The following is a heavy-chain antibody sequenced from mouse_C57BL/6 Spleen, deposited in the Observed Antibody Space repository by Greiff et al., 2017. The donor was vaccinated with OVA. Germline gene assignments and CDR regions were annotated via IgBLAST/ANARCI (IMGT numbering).Heavy chain of an antibody. D-gene: IGHD2-2*01. CDR3: ARHYYGYDNAMDD. Sequence: QVQLQQSGPGLVAPSQSLSITCTVSGFSLTSYGVHWVRQPPGKGLEWLGVIWSDGSTTYNSALKSRLTISKDNSKSQVFLKMNSLQTDDTAMYYCARHYYGYDNAMDDWGQGTSVTVSS. CDR1: GFSLTSYG. J-gene: IGHJ4*01. CDR2: IWSDGST. V-gene: IGHV2-6-1*01.